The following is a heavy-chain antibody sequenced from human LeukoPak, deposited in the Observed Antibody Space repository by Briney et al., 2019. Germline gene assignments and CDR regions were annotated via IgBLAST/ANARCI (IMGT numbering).Heavy chain of an antibody. D-gene: IGHD5-18*01. V-gene: IGHV3-66*01. J-gene: IGHJ4*02. CDR3: ARGQLDY. CDR1: GFTVSSNY. CDR2: IFIGGST. Sequence: GGFLRLSCAASGFTVSSNYMSWVRQAPGQWTELVSVIFIGGSTYYADSVKGRFTISRDNSKNTLYLQMNSLRAEDTAVYYCARGQLDYWGQGTLVTVSS.